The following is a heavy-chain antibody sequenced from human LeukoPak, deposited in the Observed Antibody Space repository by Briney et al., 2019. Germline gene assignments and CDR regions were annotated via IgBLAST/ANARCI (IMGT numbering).Heavy chain of an antibody. V-gene: IGHV4-4*07. CDR1: GDSISTYS. J-gene: IGHJ4*02. D-gene: IGHD1-1*01. Sequence: SETLSLTCIVSGDSISTYSWNWIRQSAGKEMEWIGRISASGNTNYNPSPKSRVTISVDTSKNQFSLKLSSVTAADTAVYYCASQSTTGTIDYWGQGTLVTVSS. CDR3: ASQSTTGTIDY. CDR2: ISASGNT.